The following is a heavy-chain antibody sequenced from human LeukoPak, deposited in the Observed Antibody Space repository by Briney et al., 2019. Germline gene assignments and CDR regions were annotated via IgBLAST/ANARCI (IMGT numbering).Heavy chain of an antibody. D-gene: IGHD3-22*01. CDR3: AREYDRSGYYYYDYYYMDV. CDR1: GFTFSSYW. CDR2: IQQDGSEK. V-gene: IGHV3-7*01. J-gene: IGHJ6*03. Sequence: GGSLRLSCAASGFTFSSYWMSWVRQAPGKGLEWVANIQQDGSEKYYVDSVKGRFTISRDNAKNSLYLQMNSLRAEDMAVYYCAREYDRSGYYYYDYYYMDVWGKGTTVTISS.